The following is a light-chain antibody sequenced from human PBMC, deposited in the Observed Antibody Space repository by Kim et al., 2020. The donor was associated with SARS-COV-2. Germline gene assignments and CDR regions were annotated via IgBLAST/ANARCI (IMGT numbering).Light chain of an antibody. CDR2: RAS. CDR3: HQYNTWHT. J-gene: IGKJ2*01. Sequence: AVSARVRPPLPWRASQSLGGNFAWYQQKPGQAPTLLIFRASTRAAGVPDRFSVTGSATDFTLTISSLQYKDFALYYCHQYNTWHTFVQGTKMDIK. V-gene: IGKV3-15*01. CDR1: QSLGGN.